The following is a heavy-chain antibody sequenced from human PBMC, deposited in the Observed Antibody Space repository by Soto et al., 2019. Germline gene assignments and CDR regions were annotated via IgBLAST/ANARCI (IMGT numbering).Heavy chain of an antibody. J-gene: IGHJ5*01. CDR1: GGSISSGAYY. CDR3: ARSAKYYYDRSGYYPTHPFDS. V-gene: IGHV4-31*03. D-gene: IGHD3-22*01. Sequence: SETLSLTCTVSGGSISSGAYYWSWLRQHPGEGLEWIGNIYYNGSAYYSPSLKSRVTISVDTSKNHFSMKLSSVTAADTAVHYCARSAKYYYDRSGYYPTHPFDSWGQGTLVTVSS. CDR2: IYYNGSA.